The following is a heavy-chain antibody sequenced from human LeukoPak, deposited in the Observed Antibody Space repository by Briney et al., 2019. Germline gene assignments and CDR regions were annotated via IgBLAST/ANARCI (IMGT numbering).Heavy chain of an antibody. CDR2: ISWDGGST. V-gene: IGHV3-43*01. D-gene: IGHD3-22*01. CDR1: GFTFDDYT. Sequence: PGGSLRLSCAASGFTFDDYTMHWVRQAPGKGLEWVSLISWDGGSTYYADSVKGRFTISRDNSKNSLYLQMNRLRTEDTALYYCAKEPRAYCDSSGYYDGLFDYWGQGTLVTVSS. J-gene: IGHJ4*02. CDR3: AKEPRAYCDSSGYYDGLFDY.